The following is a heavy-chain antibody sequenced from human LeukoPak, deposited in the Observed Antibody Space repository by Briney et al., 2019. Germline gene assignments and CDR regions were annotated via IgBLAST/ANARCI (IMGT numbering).Heavy chain of an antibody. CDR3: AKALDYDILTGYLDY. V-gene: IGHV3-9*01. J-gene: IGHJ4*02. CDR1: GFTFDDYA. CDR2: ISWNSGSI. Sequence: GRSLRLSCAASGFTFDDYAMHWVRQAPGKGLEWVSGISWNSGSIGYADSVKGRFTISRDNAKNSLYLQMNSLRAEDTALYYCAKALDYDILTGYLDYWGQGTLVTVSS. D-gene: IGHD3-9*01.